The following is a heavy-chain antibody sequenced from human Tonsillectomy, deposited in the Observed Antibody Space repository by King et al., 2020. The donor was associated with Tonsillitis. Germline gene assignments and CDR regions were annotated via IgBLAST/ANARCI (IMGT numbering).Heavy chain of an antibody. D-gene: IGHD1-14*01. CDR2: LNGDNGDT. Sequence: QLVQSGAEVKKPGASVKVSCEASGYTFTNYAMHWVRQAPGQGLEWVGWLNGDNGDTKYSQNFQGRITITRDTSASAAYMELSNLRSEDTAVYYCARAALEGPADMDSWGQGTLVVVSS. J-gene: IGHJ4*02. CDR3: ARAALEGPADMDS. V-gene: IGHV1-3*01. CDR1: GYTFTNYA.